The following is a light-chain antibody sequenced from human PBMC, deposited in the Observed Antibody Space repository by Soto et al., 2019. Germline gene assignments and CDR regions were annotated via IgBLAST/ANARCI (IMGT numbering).Light chain of an antibody. CDR2: AAS. Sequence: DIQMTQSPSSLSASVGDRVTITCRASQSISSYLNWYQQKPGKAPKLLIYAASSLQSGVLSRFSGSGSGTDFTLTISSLQPEDFATYYCQQSYSTPLFTFGPGTKVDIK. J-gene: IGKJ3*01. V-gene: IGKV1-39*01. CDR1: QSISSY. CDR3: QQSYSTPLFT.